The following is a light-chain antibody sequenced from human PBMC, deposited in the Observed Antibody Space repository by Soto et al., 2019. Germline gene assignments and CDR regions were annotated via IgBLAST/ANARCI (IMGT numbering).Light chain of an antibody. CDR1: QSLIDN. J-gene: IGKJ1*01. V-gene: IGKV3-15*01. CDR2: RAS. CDR3: QQYSKWPPWT. Sequence: EIVMTQSPATLAGSPGETVTLSCRASQSLIDNLAWYQQKPGQAPRLLIFRASTRATGVPARFSGRGSGTEFTLTISWLRSEDFAVYDCQQYSKWPPWTFGPGTKVEIK.